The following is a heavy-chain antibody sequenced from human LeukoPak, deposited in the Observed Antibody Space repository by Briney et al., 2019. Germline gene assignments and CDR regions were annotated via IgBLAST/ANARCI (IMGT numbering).Heavy chain of an antibody. J-gene: IGHJ3*02. D-gene: IGHD3-22*01. CDR2: IYSGGST. CDR3: AKDRPYYDSSGYSPLCDAFDI. CDR1: GFTVSSNY. Sequence: GGSLRLSCAASGFTVSSNYMSWVRQAPGKGLEWVSVIYSGGSTYYADSVKGRFTISRDNSKNTLYLQMNSLRAEDTAVYYCAKDRPYYDSSGYSPLCDAFDIWGQGTMVTVPS. V-gene: IGHV3-53*01.